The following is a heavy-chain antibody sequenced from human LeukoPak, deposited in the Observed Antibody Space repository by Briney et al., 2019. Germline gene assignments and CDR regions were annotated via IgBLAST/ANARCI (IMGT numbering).Heavy chain of an antibody. CDR2: IKSQTDGGTA. CDR1: GFTFSNAW. V-gene: IGHV3-15*01. Sequence: GGSLRLSCAASGFTFSNAWMSWVRQAPGKGLEWVGRIKSQTDGGTADYVAPVKGRFTISRDDSKTTLYLQMNSLRAEDTALYYCAKNYGAYLGDVGDYWGQGTLVTVSS. J-gene: IGHJ4*02. D-gene: IGHD4-17*01. CDR3: AKNYGAYLGDVGDY.